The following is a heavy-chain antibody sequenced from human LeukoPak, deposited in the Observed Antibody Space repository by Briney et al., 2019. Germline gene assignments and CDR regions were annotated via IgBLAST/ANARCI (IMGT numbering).Heavy chain of an antibody. CDR2: ISGNGDNI. J-gene: IGHJ4*02. CDR1: GFTFSSYG. Sequence: GGSLRLSCAASGFTFSSYGMSWVRQAPGKGLEWVSSISGNGDNIHYADSVKGRFTISRDNSNNTLYLQMDSLRAEDTAVYYCAKNARWGQGTLVTITS. V-gene: IGHV3-23*01. CDR3: AKNAR.